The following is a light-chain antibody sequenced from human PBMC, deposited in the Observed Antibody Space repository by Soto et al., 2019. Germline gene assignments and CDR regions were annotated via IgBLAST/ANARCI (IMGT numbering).Light chain of an antibody. CDR1: QSVSSSY. J-gene: IGKJ1*01. CDR2: GAS. CDR3: QQYGSSPPWT. V-gene: IGKV3-20*01. Sequence: EIVLTQSPGTLSLSPGERATLSCRASQSVSSSYLAWYQQKPGQAPRLLIYGASSRATGIPDRFSGSGSGTDFILTIGRLEPEDFAMYYCQQYGSSPPWTFGQGTKVYIK.